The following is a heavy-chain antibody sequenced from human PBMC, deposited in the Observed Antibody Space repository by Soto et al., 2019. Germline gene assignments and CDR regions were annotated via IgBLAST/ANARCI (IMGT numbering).Heavy chain of an antibody. CDR3: GSGAARIASHVI. Sequence: ASVKVSCKASGYSFTSFGVNWVRQAPGQGLEWMGWDTSYIGHTHYAQKFQGRVTMTADTSTSTFYMEVRRLRSEDTVVYYCGSGAARIASHVIWGQGTLFTVSS. J-gene: IGHJ4*02. CDR1: GYSFTSFG. CDR2: DTSYIGHT. D-gene: IGHD6-25*01. V-gene: IGHV1-18*01.